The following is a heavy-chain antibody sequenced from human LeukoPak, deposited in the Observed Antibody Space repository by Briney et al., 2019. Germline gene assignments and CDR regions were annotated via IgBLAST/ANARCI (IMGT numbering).Heavy chain of an antibody. CDR3: ARDRAGDFWSGYYTYPPDY. D-gene: IGHD3-3*01. CDR1: GFTFSSYS. J-gene: IGHJ4*02. V-gene: IGHV3-48*01. CDR2: IMSSSSTI. Sequence: GGSLRLSCGASGFTFSSYSTNGAPEAPGRGLERVSYIMSSSSTIYYADSVKGRFTISRDNAKNSLYLQMNSLRAEDTAVYYCARDRAGDFWSGYYTYPPDYWGQGTLVTVPS.